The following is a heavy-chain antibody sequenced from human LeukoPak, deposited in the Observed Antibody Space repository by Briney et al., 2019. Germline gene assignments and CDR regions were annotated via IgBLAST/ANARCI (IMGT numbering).Heavy chain of an antibody. CDR1: GFTFSTYW. CDR3: ARHDYGGNSGDY. J-gene: IGHJ4*02. Sequence: PGGSLRLSCAASGFTFSTYWMHWVRQAPGKGLVWVSRINTNGSSTFYADSVKGRFTISRDSAKNSLYLQMNSLRDEDTAVYYCARHDYGGNSGDYWGQGTLVTVSS. CDR2: INTNGSST. V-gene: IGHV3-74*01. D-gene: IGHD4-23*01.